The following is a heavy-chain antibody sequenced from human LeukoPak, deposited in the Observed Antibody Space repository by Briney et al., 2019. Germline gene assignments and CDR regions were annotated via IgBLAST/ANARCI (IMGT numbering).Heavy chain of an antibody. J-gene: IGHJ4*02. CDR3: ARSVAASRDY. Sequence: GGSLRLSCAASGFTFSTYWMTWVRQAPGKGLEWVGNIKQDGSEKYYVASVKGRFTISRDNAKNSLYLQMNSLRAEDTALYYCARSVAASRDYWGQGTLVTVSS. CDR2: IKQDGSEK. CDR1: GFTFSTYW. V-gene: IGHV3-7*03. D-gene: IGHD2-15*01.